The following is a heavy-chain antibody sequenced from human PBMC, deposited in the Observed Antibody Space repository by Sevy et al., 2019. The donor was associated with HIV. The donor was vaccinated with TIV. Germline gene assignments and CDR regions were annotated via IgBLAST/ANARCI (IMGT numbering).Heavy chain of an antibody. V-gene: IGHV3-23*01. Sequence: GGSLRLSCAASGFTFSSYAMSWVRLAPGKGLEWVSAISGSGGSTYYADSVKGRFTISRDNSKNTLYLQMNSLRAEDTAVYYCAKDSGSSGWYLNWFDPWGQGTLVTVSS. D-gene: IGHD6-19*01. CDR1: GFTFSSYA. CDR3: AKDSGSSGWYLNWFDP. CDR2: ISGSGGST. J-gene: IGHJ5*02.